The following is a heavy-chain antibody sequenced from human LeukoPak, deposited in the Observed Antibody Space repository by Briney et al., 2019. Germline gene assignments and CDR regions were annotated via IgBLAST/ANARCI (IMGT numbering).Heavy chain of an antibody. CDR1: GFTFSSYS. CDR2: ISSSSSYI. Sequence: GGSLRLSCAASGFTFSSYSMNWVRQAPGKGLEWVSFISSSSSYIYYVDSVKGRFTISRDNAKNSLYLQMNSLRVEDTAVYYCAKLAKYFYGWETYYFFEHWGQGTPVTASS. CDR3: AKLAKYFYGWETYYFFEH. J-gene: IGHJ4*02. V-gene: IGHV3-21*01. D-gene: IGHD3-10*01.